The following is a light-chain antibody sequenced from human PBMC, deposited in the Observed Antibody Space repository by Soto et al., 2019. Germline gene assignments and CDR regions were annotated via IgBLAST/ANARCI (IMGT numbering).Light chain of an antibody. CDR2: STN. CDR1: TSNIGTNY. CDR3: AAWDDSLNGFVV. Sequence: QAVVTQPPSASGTPGQRVTISCSGSTSNIGTNYVYWYQQLPGTAPRLLMYSTNKRPSGVPDRFSGSKSGTSASLAISGLQSEDEAYYYCAAWDDSLNGFVVFGGGTKVTVL. V-gene: IGLV1-44*01. J-gene: IGLJ2*01.